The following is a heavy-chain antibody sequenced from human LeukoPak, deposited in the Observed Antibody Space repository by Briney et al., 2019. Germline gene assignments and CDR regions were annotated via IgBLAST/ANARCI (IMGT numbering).Heavy chain of an antibody. Sequence: SETLSLTCTVSGGSFSSYYWSWIRQPPGKGLEWIGYIYYSGSTNYNPSLKSRVTISVDTSKNQFSLKLSSVTAADTAVYYCARQNYDILTGYYTDAFDIWGQGTMVTVSS. J-gene: IGHJ3*02. CDR2: IYYSGST. CDR3: ARQNYDILTGYYTDAFDI. CDR1: GGSFSSYY. D-gene: IGHD3-9*01. V-gene: IGHV4-59*01.